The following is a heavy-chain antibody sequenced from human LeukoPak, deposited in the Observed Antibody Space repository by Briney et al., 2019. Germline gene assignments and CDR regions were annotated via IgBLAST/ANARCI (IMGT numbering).Heavy chain of an antibody. D-gene: IGHD2-2*02. CDR3: TEDIPATPFNY. Sequence: GGSLRLSCAASGFSFYGYGMHWVRQAPGKGLEWVAFIQFDGSVKYYADSVKGRFTISRDNSKSTLYLQMNSLRGEDTAVYYCTEDIPATPFNYWGQGTLVTVSS. V-gene: IGHV3-30*02. CDR1: GFSFYGYG. CDR2: IQFDGSVK. J-gene: IGHJ4*02.